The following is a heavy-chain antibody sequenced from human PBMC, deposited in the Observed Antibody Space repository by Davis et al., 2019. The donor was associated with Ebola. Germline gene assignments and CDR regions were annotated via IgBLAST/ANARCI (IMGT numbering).Heavy chain of an antibody. J-gene: IGHJ4*02. CDR3: ARTVPAAGFDY. CDR1: GGTFSSYA. D-gene: IGHD2-2*01. V-gene: IGHV1-69*13. CDR2: IIPIFGTA. Sequence: SVKVSCKASGGTFSSYAISWVRQAPGQGLEWMGGIIPIFGTANYAQKFQGRVTITADESTSTAYMELRSLRSDDTAVYYCARTVPAAGFDYWGQGTLVTVSS.